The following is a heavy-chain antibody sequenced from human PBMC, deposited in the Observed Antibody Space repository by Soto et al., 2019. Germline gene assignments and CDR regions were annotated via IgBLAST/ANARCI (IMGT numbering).Heavy chain of an antibody. CDR1: GYTFTSYG. Sequence: QVQLVQSGAEVKKPGASVKVSCKASGYTFTSYGISWVRQAPGQGLEWMGWISAYNGNTNYAQKLQGRVTMTTDTSTSTAYMELRSLRSDDTAVYYCARDWPVIAVAAPKYAFDIWGQGTMVTVSS. D-gene: IGHD6-19*01. CDR3: ARDWPVIAVAAPKYAFDI. J-gene: IGHJ3*02. CDR2: ISAYNGNT. V-gene: IGHV1-18*01.